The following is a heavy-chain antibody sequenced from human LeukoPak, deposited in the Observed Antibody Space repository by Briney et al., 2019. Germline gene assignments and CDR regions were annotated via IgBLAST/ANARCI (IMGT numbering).Heavy chain of an antibody. D-gene: IGHD6-19*01. V-gene: IGHV4-34*01. J-gene: IGHJ5*02. Sequence: PSETLSLTCTVYGGSLSGDYWSWIRQPPGKGLEWIGEISDSGGGSADYNPSLRSRVSISVDTSKDQFSLNLSSVTAADTAVYYCARGPGYSSGWYWGNWFDPWGQGTLVTVSS. CDR3: ARGPGYSSGWYWGNWFDP. CDR2: ISDSGGGSA. CDR1: GGSLSGDY.